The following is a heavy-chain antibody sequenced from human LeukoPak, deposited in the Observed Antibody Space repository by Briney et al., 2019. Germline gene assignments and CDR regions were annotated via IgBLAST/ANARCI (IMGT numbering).Heavy chain of an antibody. CDR2: MDYSGSA. Sequence: SETLSLTCSVSGGSISDYYWSWIRLSPGTGLEWIGYMDYSGSAAYNPSLRGRVTISIDTSKKQFSLEVTSVTAADTAVYYCARQVDTTMVYVDLWGQGTLVTVSS. CDR1: GGSISDYY. J-gene: IGHJ4*02. D-gene: IGHD5-18*01. CDR3: ARQVDTTMVYVDL. V-gene: IGHV4-59*08.